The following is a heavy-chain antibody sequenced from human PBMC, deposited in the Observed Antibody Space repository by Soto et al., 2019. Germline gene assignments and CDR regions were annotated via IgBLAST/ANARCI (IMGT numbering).Heavy chain of an antibody. CDR3: ARVEVEMATKAFYGMDV. D-gene: IGHD5-12*01. CDR1: GGSISSYY. Sequence: PSETLSLTCTVSGGSISSYYWSWIRQPPGKGLEWIGYIYYSGSTNYNPSLKSRVTISVDTSKNQFSLKLSSVTAADTAVYYCARVEVEMATKAFYGMDVWGQGTTVTVSS. J-gene: IGHJ6*02. V-gene: IGHV4-59*01. CDR2: IYYSGST.